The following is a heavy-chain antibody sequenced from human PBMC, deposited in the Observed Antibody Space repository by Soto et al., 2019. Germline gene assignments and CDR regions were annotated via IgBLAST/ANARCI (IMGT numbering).Heavy chain of an antibody. CDR3: ARRWGATFDY. Sequence: PSETLSLTCTVSGGSISSYYWSWIRQPPGKRLEWIGYIYYSGSTNYNPSLKSRVTISVDTSKNQFSLKLSSVTAADTAVYYCARRWGATFDYWGQGTQVTVSS. J-gene: IGHJ4*02. CDR2: IYYSGST. D-gene: IGHD1-26*01. V-gene: IGHV4-59*08. CDR1: GGSISSYY.